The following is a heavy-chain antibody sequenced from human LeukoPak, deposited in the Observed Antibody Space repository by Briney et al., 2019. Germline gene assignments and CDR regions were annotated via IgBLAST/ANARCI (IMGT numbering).Heavy chain of an antibody. Sequence: PGGSLRLSCAASGFTFSSYTMHWVRQAPGKGLQWVAVISYDGSNKYYADSVKGRFTISRDNSKNTLYLQMNSLRAEDTAVYYCARDRAPYYDTSGYLAYGFEIWGQGTMVTVSS. CDR1: GFTFSSYT. CDR2: ISYDGSNK. J-gene: IGHJ3*02. D-gene: IGHD3-22*01. CDR3: ARDRAPYYDTSGYLAYGFEI. V-gene: IGHV3-30*04.